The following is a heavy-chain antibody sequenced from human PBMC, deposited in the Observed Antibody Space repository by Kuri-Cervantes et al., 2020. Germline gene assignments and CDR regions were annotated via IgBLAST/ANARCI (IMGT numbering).Heavy chain of an antibody. D-gene: IGHD6-13*01. J-gene: IGHJ4*02. CDR2: ISYRGST. CDR3: VRLFGIAAAGQIDY. CDR1: GDSFSSSSYY. Sequence: SETLSVTCTVSGDSFSSSSYYWGWIRQSPGKRLEWIGTISYRGSTYYNPSLKSRVTISVDTSKNQFSLQLNSVTAADPAVYYCVRLFGIAAAGQIDYWGQGSLVTVSS. V-gene: IGHV4-39*01.